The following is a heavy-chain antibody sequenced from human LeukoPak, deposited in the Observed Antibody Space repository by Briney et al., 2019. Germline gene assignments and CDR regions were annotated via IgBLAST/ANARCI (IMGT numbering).Heavy chain of an antibody. J-gene: IGHJ3*02. Sequence: GGSLRLSCAASGFTFSSYSMNWVRQAPGKGLEWVSYISGSSSTIYYADSVKGRFTISRDNAKNSLYLQMNSLRAEDTAVYYCASRYLTMIVGGPPDAFDIWGRGTMVTISS. CDR2: ISGSSSTI. D-gene: IGHD3-22*01. CDR3: ASRYLTMIVGGPPDAFDI. CDR1: GFTFSSYS. V-gene: IGHV3-48*01.